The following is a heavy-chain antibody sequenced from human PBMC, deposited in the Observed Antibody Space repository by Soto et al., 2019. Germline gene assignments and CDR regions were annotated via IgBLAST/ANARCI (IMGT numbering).Heavy chain of an antibody. D-gene: IGHD3-3*01. V-gene: IGHV1-58*01. CDR2: IVVGSGNT. CDR3: AADETIFGVVIPPYGMDV. Sequence: SVKVSCKASGFTFTSSAVQWVRQARGQRLEWIGWIVVGSGNTNYAQKFQERLTITRDMSTSTAYMELSSLRSEDTAVYYCAADETIFGVVIPPYGMDVWGQGTTVTVSS. CDR1: GFTFTSSA. J-gene: IGHJ6*02.